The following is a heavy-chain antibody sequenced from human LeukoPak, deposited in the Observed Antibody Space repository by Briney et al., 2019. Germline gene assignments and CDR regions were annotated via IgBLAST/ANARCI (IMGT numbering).Heavy chain of an antibody. J-gene: IGHJ4*02. V-gene: IGHV3-23*01. D-gene: IGHD6-19*01. Sequence: GGTLRLSCAASGFTFSTYGMNWVRQAPGKGLEWVSGVSPSGDITYYADSVKGRFTISRDNSKNTVYLQMNNVRAEDTAVYYCAKDYALAVAPGYWGQGTLVTVSS. CDR3: AKDYALAVAPGY. CDR1: GFTFSTYG. CDR2: VSPSGDIT.